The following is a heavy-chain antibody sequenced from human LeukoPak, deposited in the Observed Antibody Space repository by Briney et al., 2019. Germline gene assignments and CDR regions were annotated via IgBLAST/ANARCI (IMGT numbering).Heavy chain of an antibody. D-gene: IGHD3-9*01. Sequence: GESLKIYCQGSGYSLKCYWIGLERQMPGKGLEWVGIIYPDDYDNRYSPTFQGQVTITADKTISTAYLQWSSLKASDTAMYYCTRIGGRKVLRHFDWPLSWFDPWGQGTLVTVSS. J-gene: IGHJ5*02. CDR3: TRIGGRKVLRHFDWPLSWFDP. V-gene: IGHV5-51*01. CDR1: GYSLKCYW. CDR2: IYPDDYDN.